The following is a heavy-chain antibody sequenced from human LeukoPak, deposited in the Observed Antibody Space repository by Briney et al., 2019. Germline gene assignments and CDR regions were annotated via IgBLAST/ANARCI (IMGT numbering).Heavy chain of an antibody. CDR1: GFSVSSKY. D-gene: IGHD1-26*01. J-gene: IGHJ4*02. Sequence: GGSLRLSCAASGFSVSSKYMTWVRQAPGEGLEWISVIYSDGSTFYADSVKGRFTISRDSAKNTVYLQMNSLRVEDTAIYYCVKVRGRARVGYFDYWGQGTLVTVSS. V-gene: IGHV3-53*01. CDR3: VKVRGRARVGYFDY. CDR2: IYSDGST.